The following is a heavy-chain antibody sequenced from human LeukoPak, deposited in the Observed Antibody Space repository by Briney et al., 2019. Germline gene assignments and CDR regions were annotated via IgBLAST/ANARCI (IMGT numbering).Heavy chain of an antibody. CDR2: INWNGGRA. CDR1: GFTFDDYD. J-gene: IGHJ4*02. Sequence: PGGSLRLSCAASGFTFDDYDMSWVRQAPGKGLEWVSGINWNGGRAGYADSVKGRFTISRDNPKNSLYLQMNSLRAEDTALYYCARAFKYSMSGYFFDYWGQGTLVTVSS. CDR3: ARAFKYSMSGYFFDY. D-gene: IGHD2-21*01. V-gene: IGHV3-20*04.